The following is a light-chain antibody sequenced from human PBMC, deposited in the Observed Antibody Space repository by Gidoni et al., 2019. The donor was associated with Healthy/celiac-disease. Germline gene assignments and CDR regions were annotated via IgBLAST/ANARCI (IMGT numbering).Light chain of an antibody. CDR3: QSYDSSLSGYV. CDR1: SSNIGAGYD. J-gene: IGLJ1*01. Sequence: QSVLTQPPSVPGAPGQRVTISCTGSSSNIGAGYDVHWYQQLPGTAPNLLIYGNSNRPSGVPDRFSGSKSGTSASLAITGLQAEDEADYYCQSYDSSLSGYVFGTGTKVTVL. V-gene: IGLV1-40*01. CDR2: GNS.